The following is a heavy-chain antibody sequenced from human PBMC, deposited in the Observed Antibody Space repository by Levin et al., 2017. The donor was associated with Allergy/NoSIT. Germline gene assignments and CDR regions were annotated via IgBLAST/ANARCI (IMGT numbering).Heavy chain of an antibody. CDR1: GYTFTSYY. CDR2: INPSGGST. J-gene: IGHJ4*02. CDR3: ARGAELLWFGESPRGYDY. D-gene: IGHD3-10*01. Sequence: GESLKISCKASGYTFTSYYMHWVRQAPGQGLEWMGIINPSGGSTSYAQKFQGRVTMTRDTSTSTVYMELSSLRSEDTAVYYCARGAELLWFGESPRGYDYWGQGTLVTVSS. V-gene: IGHV1-46*01.